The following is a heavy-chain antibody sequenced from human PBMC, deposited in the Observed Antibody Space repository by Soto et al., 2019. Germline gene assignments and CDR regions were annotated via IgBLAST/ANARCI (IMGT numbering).Heavy chain of an antibody. D-gene: IGHD3-16*01. Sequence: ASVKVSCKASGGTFSSYTISWVRQAPGQGLEWMGWISPYSGNTHYASKVQGRLTMTTDTSTSTAYMDLGSLTSDDTAVYYCAREGEMPYYYYGLDVWGQGTTVTVSS. CDR1: GGTFSSYT. J-gene: IGHJ6*02. V-gene: IGHV1-18*01. CDR2: ISPYSGNT. CDR3: AREGEMPYYYYGLDV.